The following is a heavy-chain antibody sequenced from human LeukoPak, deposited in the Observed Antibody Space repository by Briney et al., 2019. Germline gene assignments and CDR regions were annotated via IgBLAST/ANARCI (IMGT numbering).Heavy chain of an antibody. CDR1: GFTVSSNY. CDR3: ARDQVAVAGTMAFDI. CDR2: IYSGGST. V-gene: IGHV3-66*02. Sequence: GGSLRLSCAASGFTVSSNYMSWVRQAPGKGLEWVSVIYSGGSTYYADSVKGRFTISRDNSKNTLHLQMNSLRAEDTAVYYCARDQVAVAGTMAFDIWGQGTTVTVSS. D-gene: IGHD6-19*01. J-gene: IGHJ3*02.